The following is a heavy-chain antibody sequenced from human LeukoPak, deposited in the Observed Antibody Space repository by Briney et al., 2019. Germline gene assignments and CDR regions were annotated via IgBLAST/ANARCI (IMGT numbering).Heavy chain of an antibody. CDR3: AREGTALAMGH. V-gene: IGHV1-2*02. D-gene: IGHD6-19*01. CDR1: GYTLTELS. J-gene: IGHJ4*02. CDR2: INPKIGDT. Sequence: AASVKVSCKVSGYTLTELSMHWVRQAPGKGLEWMGWINPKIGDTQYAQKFHGRVTTTRDTSISTVYMELSSLRSDDTAVYYCAREGTALAMGHWGQGTLVTVSS.